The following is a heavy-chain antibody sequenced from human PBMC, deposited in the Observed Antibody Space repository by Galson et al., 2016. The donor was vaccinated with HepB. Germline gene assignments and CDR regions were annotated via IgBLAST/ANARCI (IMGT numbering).Heavy chain of an antibody. Sequence: QSGAEVKKAGESLKISCKGSGYSFTSYWIAWVRQMPGKGLEWMGIIYPGDSDVRYSPSLQGQVTISVDKSINTAYLQWSSLKASDTAMYYCTRDLYCDSVSSYREGDYWGQGTLVTVSS. V-gene: IGHV5-51*01. CDR3: TRDLYCDSVSSYREGDY. CDR1: GYSFTSYW. J-gene: IGHJ4*02. D-gene: IGHD2-2*02. CDR2: IYPGDSDV.